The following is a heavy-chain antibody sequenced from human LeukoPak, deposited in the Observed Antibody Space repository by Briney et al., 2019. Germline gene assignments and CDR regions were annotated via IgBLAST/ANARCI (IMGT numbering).Heavy chain of an antibody. CDR2: IRYDGSNK. V-gene: IGHV3-30*02. Sequence: PGGSLRLSCAASGFTFSSYGMHWVRQAPGKGLEWVAFIRYDGSNKYYADSVKGRFTISRDNAKKSLYLKMTSLRAEDTPVYSCARMVFNYYDSTGYHGYFDYWGQGTLVTVSS. J-gene: IGHJ4*02. CDR3: ARMVFNYYDSTGYHGYFDY. D-gene: IGHD3-22*01. CDR1: GFTFSSYG.